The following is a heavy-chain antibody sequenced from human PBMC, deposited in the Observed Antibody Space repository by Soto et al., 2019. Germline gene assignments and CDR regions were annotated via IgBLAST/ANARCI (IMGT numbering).Heavy chain of an antibody. V-gene: IGHV4-31*03. J-gene: IGHJ5*02. CDR3: ARSSTSWLGWFDP. D-gene: IGHD2-2*01. CDR2: IYYSGST. Sequence: SETLSLTCTVSGGSISSGGYYWSWIRQHPGRGLEWIGYIYYSGSTYYNPSLKSRVTISVDTSKNQFSLKLSSVTAADTAVYYCARSSTSWLGWFDPWGQGTLVTVSP. CDR1: GGSISSGGYY.